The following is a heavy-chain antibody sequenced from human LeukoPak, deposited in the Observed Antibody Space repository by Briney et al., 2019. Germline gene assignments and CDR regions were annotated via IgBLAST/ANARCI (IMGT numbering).Heavy chain of an antibody. CDR2: IYYSGST. CDR1: GGSISSYY. V-gene: IGHV4-59*08. Sequence: NASETLSLTCTVSGGSISSYYWSWIRQPPGKGLEWIGYIYYSGSTNYNPSLKSRVTISVGTSKTQFSLKLSSVTAADTAVYYCARLYYAGGGYCSYMDVWGKGTTVTVSS. J-gene: IGHJ6*03. CDR3: ARLYYAGGGYCSYMDV. D-gene: IGHD1-26*01.